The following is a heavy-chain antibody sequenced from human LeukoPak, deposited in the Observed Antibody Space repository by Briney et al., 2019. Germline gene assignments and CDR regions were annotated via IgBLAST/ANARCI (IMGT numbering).Heavy chain of an antibody. D-gene: IGHD6-13*01. CDR2: IYYSGST. Sequence: SETLSLTCTVSGGSISSYYWSWIRQPPGKGLEWIGYIYYSGSTNYNPSLKSRVTISVDTSKNQFSLKLSSVTAADTAVYYCARTSSSWQRFDYWGQGTLVTVSS. V-gene: IGHV4-59*01. CDR1: GGSISSYY. J-gene: IGHJ4*02. CDR3: ARTSSSWQRFDY.